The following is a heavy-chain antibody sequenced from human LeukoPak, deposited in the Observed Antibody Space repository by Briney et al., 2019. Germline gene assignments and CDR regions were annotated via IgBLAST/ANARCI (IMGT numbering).Heavy chain of an antibody. Sequence: SETLSLTCAVSGGSISSSSYYWGWIRQPPGKGLGWIGSIYYSGSTYYNPSLKSRVTISVDTSKNQFSLKLSSVTAAGTAVYYCAREFLSSGWFTFETAEYNWFDPWGQGTLVTVSS. V-gene: IGHV4-39*07. J-gene: IGHJ5*02. CDR2: IYYSGST. CDR3: AREFLSSGWFTFETAEYNWFDP. D-gene: IGHD6-19*01. CDR1: GGSISSSSYY.